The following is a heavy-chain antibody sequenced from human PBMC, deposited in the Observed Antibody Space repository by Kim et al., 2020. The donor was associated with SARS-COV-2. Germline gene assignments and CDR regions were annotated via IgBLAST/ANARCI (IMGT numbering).Heavy chain of an antibody. J-gene: IGHJ3*02. D-gene: IGHD5-18*01. Sequence: NYNTSLKSRVTISVDTSKNQFSLKLSSVAAADTAVYYCARDHSYGDAFDIWGQGTMVTVSS. V-gene: IGHV4-59*01. CDR3: ARDHSYGDAFDI.